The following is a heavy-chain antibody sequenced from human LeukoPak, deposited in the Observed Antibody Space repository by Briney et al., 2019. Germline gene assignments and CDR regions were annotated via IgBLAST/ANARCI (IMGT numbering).Heavy chain of an antibody. D-gene: IGHD6-19*01. CDR3: ARVGSGWYQPVGYYFDY. J-gene: IGHJ4*02. CDR1: GGSISSGSYY. CDR2: IYTSGST. V-gene: IGHV4-61*02. Sequence: SETLSLTCTVSGGSISSGSYYWSWIRQPAGKGLEWIGRIYTSGSTNYNPSLKSRVTISVDTSKNQFSLKLSSVTAADTAVYYCARVGSGWYQPVGYYFDYWGQGTLVTVSS.